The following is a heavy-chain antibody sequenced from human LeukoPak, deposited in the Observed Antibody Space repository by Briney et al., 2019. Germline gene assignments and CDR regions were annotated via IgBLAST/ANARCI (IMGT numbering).Heavy chain of an antibody. V-gene: IGHV3-66*01. CDR3: ARERPDSRNLDS. J-gene: IGHJ4*02. Sequence: PGGSLRLTCAAFGFIVRSNHINWVRQAPGKGLEWVSITYSGDTTYYADSVKRRFIISRDDSKNTLSLQMNDLRVEDTAVYYCARERPDSRNLDSWGRGALVTVSS. CDR1: GFIVRSNH. D-gene: IGHD1-14*01. CDR2: TYSGDTT.